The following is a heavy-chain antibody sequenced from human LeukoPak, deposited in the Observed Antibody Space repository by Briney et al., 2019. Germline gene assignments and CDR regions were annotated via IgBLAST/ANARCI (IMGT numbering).Heavy chain of an antibody. CDR1: VFTFSRYS. J-gene: IGHJ4*02. Sequence: GGSLRLSCAAAVFTFSRYSMNWVRQAPGRWLEWLSYITTSSSSIYYADSVKGRFTISRDNAKNSLYLQMNSLRAEDTAVYYCARDRDWAFDYWGQGTLVTVSS. D-gene: IGHD3/OR15-3a*01. CDR3: ARDRDWAFDY. V-gene: IGHV3-48*01. CDR2: ITTSSSSI.